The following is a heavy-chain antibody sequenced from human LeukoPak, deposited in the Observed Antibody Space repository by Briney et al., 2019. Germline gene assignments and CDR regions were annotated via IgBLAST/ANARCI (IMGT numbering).Heavy chain of an antibody. CDR2: IIPIFGTA. D-gene: IGHD5-24*01. V-gene: IGHV1-69*05. CDR1: GGTFSSYA. CDR3: ARAREMATISDYYYYYMDV. J-gene: IGHJ6*03. Sequence: GASVKVSCKASGGTFSSYAISWVRQAPGQGLEWMGRIIPIFGTANYAQKFQGRVTITTDESTSTAYMELRSLRSEETAVYYCARAREMATISDYYYYYMDVWGKGTTVTVSS.